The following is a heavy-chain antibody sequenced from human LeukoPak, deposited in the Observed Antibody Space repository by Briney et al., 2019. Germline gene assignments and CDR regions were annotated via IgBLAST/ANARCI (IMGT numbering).Heavy chain of an antibody. J-gene: IGHJ6*02. V-gene: IGHV5-51*01. D-gene: IGHD6-19*01. Sequence: GESLKISCKGSGYGFSNYWIGWVRQMPGKGLEWTGIIYPGDSDPRYSPSFQGQVTISADKSISTAYLQWSSLRASDTAIYYCARQWWQAVAGTLNRYYYYGMDVWGQGTTVTVSS. CDR1: GYGFSNYW. CDR2: IYPGDSDP. CDR3: ARQWWQAVAGTLNRYYYYGMDV.